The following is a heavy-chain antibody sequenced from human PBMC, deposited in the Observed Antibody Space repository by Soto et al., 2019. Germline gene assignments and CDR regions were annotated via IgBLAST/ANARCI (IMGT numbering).Heavy chain of an antibody. CDR3: ARGGGSDSFDY. D-gene: IGHD1-26*01. V-gene: IGHV4-30-2*01. CDR2: INHLETT. J-gene: IGHJ4*02. CDR1: GASITFGGYS. Sequence: QLQLHESGSGLVKPSQTLSLTCTVSGASITFGGYSWSWIRQTPGKGLEWIGYINHLETTFYNPSIERRLTLSIDRAKKQFSLKLHSMSAADRAVYFCARGGGSDSFDYWGQGILVTVSS.